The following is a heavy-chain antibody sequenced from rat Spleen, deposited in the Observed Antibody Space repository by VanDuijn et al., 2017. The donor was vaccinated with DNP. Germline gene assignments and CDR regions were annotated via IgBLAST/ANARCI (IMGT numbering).Heavy chain of an antibody. CDR2: INYDGGST. CDR1: GFNFNDYW. Sequence: EVKLVESGGGLVQPGRSLKLSCAASGFNFNDYWMGWVRQAPKKGLEWVAYINYDGGSTFYRDPVKGRFTISRDNAQNTLYLQMSKLGSEDTAIYYCARAEPTTYFDYWGQGVMVTVSS. D-gene: IGHD2-1*01. V-gene: IGHV4-2*01. J-gene: IGHJ2*01. CDR3: ARAEPTTYFDY.